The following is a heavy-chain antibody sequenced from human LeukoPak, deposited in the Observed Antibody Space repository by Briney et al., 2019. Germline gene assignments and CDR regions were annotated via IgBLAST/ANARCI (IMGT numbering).Heavy chain of an antibody. J-gene: IGHJ5*02. CDR2: IYYSGST. CDR1: GGSISSSSYY. V-gene: IGHV4-39*01. CDR3: ARISERRGFRFGEFFVA. D-gene: IGHD3-10*01. Sequence: SETLSLTCTVSGGSISSSSYYWGWIRQPPGKGLEWIGSIYYSGSTYYNPSLKSRVTISVDTSKNQFSLKLSSVTAADTAVYYCARISERRGFRFGEFFVAWGQGALVTGSS.